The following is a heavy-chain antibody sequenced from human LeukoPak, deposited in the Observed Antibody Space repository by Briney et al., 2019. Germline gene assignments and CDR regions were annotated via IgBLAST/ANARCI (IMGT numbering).Heavy chain of an antibody. Sequence: SAKVSCKASGGTFSSYAISWVRQAPGQGLEWMGRIIPIFGTANYAQKFQGRVTITTDESTSTAYMELSSLRSEDTAVYYCARGHGDHEVYFDYWGQGTLVTVSS. CDR2: IIPIFGTA. CDR3: ARGHGDHEVYFDY. V-gene: IGHV1-69*05. D-gene: IGHD4-17*01. CDR1: GGTFSSYA. J-gene: IGHJ4*02.